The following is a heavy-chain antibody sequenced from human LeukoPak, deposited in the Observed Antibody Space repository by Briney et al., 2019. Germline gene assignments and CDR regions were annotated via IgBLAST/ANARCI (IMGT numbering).Heavy chain of an antibody. D-gene: IGHD6-6*01. CDR1: GGSISSGDYY. CDR3: ARGPSEEERFDP. CDR2: IYYSGST. V-gene: IGHV4-30-4*08. J-gene: IGHJ5*02. Sequence: KPSETLSLTCTVSGGSISSGDYYWSWIRQPPGKGLEWIGYIYYSGSTYYNPSLKSRVTISVDMSKNQFSLKLSSVTAADTAAYYCARGPSEEERFDPWGQGTLVTVSS.